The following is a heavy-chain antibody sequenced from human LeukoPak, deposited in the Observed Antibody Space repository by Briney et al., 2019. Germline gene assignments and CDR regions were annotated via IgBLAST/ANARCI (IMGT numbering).Heavy chain of an antibody. CDR1: GSTFSSYA. CDR3: ARDRANYDSSIYYYYYYGMDV. CDR2: ISYDGSNK. D-gene: IGHD3-22*01. V-gene: IGHV3-30-3*01. Sequence: SGRSLRLSCAASGSTFSSYAMHWVRQAPGKGLEWVAVISYDGSNKYYADSVKGRFTISRDNSKNTLYLQMNSLRAEDTAVYYCARDRANYDSSIYYYYYYGMDVWGQGTTVTVSS. J-gene: IGHJ6*02.